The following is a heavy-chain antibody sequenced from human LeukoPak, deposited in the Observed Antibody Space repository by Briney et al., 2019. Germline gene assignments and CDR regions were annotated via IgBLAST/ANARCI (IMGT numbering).Heavy chain of an antibody. J-gene: IGHJ4*02. V-gene: IGHV4-4*07. D-gene: IGHD3-22*01. CDR2: IYYSEST. CDR1: GGSISSYY. Sequence: RTSETLSLTCTVSGGSISSYYWSWIRQPAGKGLEWIGSIYYSESTYYNPSLKSRVTISVDTSKNQFSLKLSSVTAADTAVYYCCYYDSSGYSYWGQGTLVTVSS. CDR3: CYYDSSGYSY.